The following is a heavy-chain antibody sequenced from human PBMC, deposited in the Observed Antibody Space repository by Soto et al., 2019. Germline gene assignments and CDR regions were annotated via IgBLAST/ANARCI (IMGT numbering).Heavy chain of an antibody. D-gene: IGHD6-6*01. Sequence: EAQLVESGGGLIQPGGSLRLSCAVSGFTFDDFAMHWVRQAPGKGLEWVSSITWNSGNIDYADSVRGRFTISRDNARESLYLQKNTLTPEDTALYYCAKDLLKGSRSSTYYHFYGLDVWGQGTTVTVSS. J-gene: IGHJ6*02. V-gene: IGHV3-9*01. CDR1: GFTFDDFA. CDR2: ITWNSGNI. CDR3: AKDLLKGSRSSTYYHFYGLDV.